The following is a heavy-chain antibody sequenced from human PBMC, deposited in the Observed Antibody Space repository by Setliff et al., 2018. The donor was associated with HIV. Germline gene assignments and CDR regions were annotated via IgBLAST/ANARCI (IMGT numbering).Heavy chain of an antibody. D-gene: IGHD3-10*01. J-gene: IGHJ4*02. V-gene: IGHV4-30-2*06. Sequence: PSETLSLTCAVSGDSMSSGDYSWNWIRQSLGKGLEWIGYIYPSGRTYYNPSLKNRVTMSIDRSKKQFSLNLSSVTAADTALYFCVREGAGSGSYYLDFWGQGILVTVSS. CDR2: IYPSGRT. CDR1: GDSMSSGDYS. CDR3: VREGAGSGSYYLDF.